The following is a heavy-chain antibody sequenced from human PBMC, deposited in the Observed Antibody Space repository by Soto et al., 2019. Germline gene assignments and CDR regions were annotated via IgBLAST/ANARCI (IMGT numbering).Heavy chain of an antibody. CDR3: ARVDHRGYFAILTDY. Sequence: TLSLTCTVSGDSLSSGGHYWSWIRQHPGKGLEWIGHIYDSVNTYYSPSLRSRVAISADMSKNQFSLNLRSVTAADTAVYYCARVDHRGYFAILTDYWGQGTLVTVSS. V-gene: IGHV4-31*03. D-gene: IGHD3-9*01. CDR2: IYDSVNT. CDR1: GDSLSSGGHY. J-gene: IGHJ4*02.